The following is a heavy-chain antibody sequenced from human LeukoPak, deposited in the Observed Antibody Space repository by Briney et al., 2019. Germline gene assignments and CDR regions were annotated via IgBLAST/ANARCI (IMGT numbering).Heavy chain of an antibody. D-gene: IGHD6-19*01. CDR3: AKFRGAYTSAWHFDY. J-gene: IGHJ4*02. CDR2: NSGGSTST. Sequence: PGGSLRLSCAASGFTFSNFAMSWVRQTPGKGLEWLSNNSGGSTSTYYADSVKGRFTISRDDSKNTLYLRLNSLRAEDTAIYYCAKFRGAYTSAWHFDYWGQGTLVTVSS. V-gene: IGHV3-23*01. CDR1: GFTFSNFA.